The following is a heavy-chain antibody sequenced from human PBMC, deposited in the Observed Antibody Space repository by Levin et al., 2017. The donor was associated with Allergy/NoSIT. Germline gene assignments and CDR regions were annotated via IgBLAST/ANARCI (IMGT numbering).Heavy chain of an antibody. Sequence: SETLSLTCAVSGGSISSSNWWSWVRQPPGKGLEWIGEIYHSGSTNYNPSLKSRVTISVDKSKNQFSLKLSSVTAADTAVYYCARALPAYCGGDCYSIYFDYWGQGTLVTVSS. CDR1: GGSISSSNW. D-gene: IGHD2-21*02. V-gene: IGHV4-4*02. CDR2: IYHSGST. CDR3: ARALPAYCGGDCYSIYFDY. J-gene: IGHJ4*02.